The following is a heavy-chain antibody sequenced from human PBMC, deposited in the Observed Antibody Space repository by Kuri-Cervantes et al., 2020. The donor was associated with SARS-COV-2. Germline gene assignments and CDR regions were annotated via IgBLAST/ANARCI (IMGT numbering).Heavy chain of an antibody. CDR3: AINGVVGATLSGRSLY. CDR2: INPDGSYT. J-gene: IGHJ4*02. V-gene: IGHV3-74*01. Sequence: GESLNSSCAASGFTYSGHWIHWVRQAPGKGLGWVSRINPDGSYTNNADSVMGRFTIYRDTSTNTLYLQMHSLRADDKAIYYCAINGVVGATLSGRSLYWGQGTQVTVSS. CDR1: GFTYSGHW. D-gene: IGHD1-26*01.